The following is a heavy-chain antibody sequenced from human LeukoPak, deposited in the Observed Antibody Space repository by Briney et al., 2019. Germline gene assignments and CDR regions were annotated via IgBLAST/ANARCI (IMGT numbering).Heavy chain of an antibody. V-gene: IGHV3-74*01. CDR2: INSDGSRT. D-gene: IGHD6-19*01. Sequence: GGALRLSCAASGFTFSSYWTHWVRQAPGKGGGGVSRINSDGSRTNYADSVKGRFTISRDDANNTLYLQMNSLRAEDTAVYYCARVRDSSGWYPDAFDIWGQGTMVTVSS. J-gene: IGHJ3*02. CDR3: ARVRDSSGWYPDAFDI. CDR1: GFTFSSYW.